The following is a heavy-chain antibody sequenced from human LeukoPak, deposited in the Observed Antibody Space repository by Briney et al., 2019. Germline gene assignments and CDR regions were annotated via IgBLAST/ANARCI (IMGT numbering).Heavy chain of an antibody. CDR2: INPNSGGT. D-gene: IGHD2-8*01. CDR1: GYTFTGYY. V-gene: IGHV1-2*02. Sequence: ASVKVSCEASGYTFTGYYMHWVRQAPGQGLEWMGWINPNSGGTNYAQKFQGRVTMTRDTSISTAYMELSRLRSDDTAVYYCAREGRYCTNGVCYRALDYWGQGTLVTVSS. J-gene: IGHJ4*02. CDR3: AREGRYCTNGVCYRALDY.